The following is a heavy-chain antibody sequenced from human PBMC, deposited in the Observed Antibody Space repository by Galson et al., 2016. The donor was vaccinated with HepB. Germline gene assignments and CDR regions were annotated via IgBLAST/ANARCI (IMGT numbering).Heavy chain of an antibody. D-gene: IGHD5-12*01. CDR3: ARTSNHDYNGLDV. Sequence: SLRLSCAASGFIFSSYDIHWVRQAPGKGLEWVGLILYDGSNKYYADSMKGRFTISRDNSKNTLYLQMNSLRAEDTAVYYCARTSNHDYNGLDVWGQGTTVTVSS. CDR1: GFIFSSYD. J-gene: IGHJ6*02. CDR2: ILYDGSNK. V-gene: IGHV3-33*01.